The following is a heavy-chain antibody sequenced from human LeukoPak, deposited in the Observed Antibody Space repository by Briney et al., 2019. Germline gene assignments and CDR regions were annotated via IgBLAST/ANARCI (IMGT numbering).Heavy chain of an antibody. J-gene: IGHJ4*02. V-gene: IGHV4-34*01. Sequence: SETLSLTCAVYGGSFSGYYWSWIRQPPGKGLEWIGEINHSGSTNYNPSLKSRVTISVDTSKNQFSLKLSSVTAADTAVYYCARGSGGYVSEFDYWGQGTLVTVSS. CDR1: GGSFSGYY. CDR3: ARGSGGYVSEFDY. D-gene: IGHD5-12*01. CDR2: INHSGST.